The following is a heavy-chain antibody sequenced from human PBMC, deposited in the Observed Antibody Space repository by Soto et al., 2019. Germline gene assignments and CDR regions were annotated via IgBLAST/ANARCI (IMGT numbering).Heavy chain of an antibody. CDR2: ISYDGSNK. J-gene: IGHJ4*02. V-gene: IGHV3-30-3*01. Sequence: QVQLVESGGGVVQPGRSLRLSCAASGFTFSSYAMHWVRQAPGKGLEWVAVISYDGSNKYYADSVKGRFTISRDNSKNTLYLQMNSLRAEDTAVYYCARSRTPFGVVITSPTHWGQGTLVTVSS. CDR3: ARSRTPFGVVITSPTH. D-gene: IGHD3-3*01. CDR1: GFTFSSYA.